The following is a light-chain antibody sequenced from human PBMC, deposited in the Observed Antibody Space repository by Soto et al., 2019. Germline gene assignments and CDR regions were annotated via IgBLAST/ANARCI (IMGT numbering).Light chain of an antibody. CDR1: QGISNY. Sequence: DIQMTQSPSSLSASVGDRVTSTCRASQGISNYLAWYQQKPGKVPKLLIYAASTLQSGVPSRFSGGRSGIDFTLTISSLQPEDVATYYCQKYNSAPHTFGGGIKVEI. J-gene: IGKJ4*01. V-gene: IGKV1-27*01. CDR3: QKYNSAPHT. CDR2: AAS.